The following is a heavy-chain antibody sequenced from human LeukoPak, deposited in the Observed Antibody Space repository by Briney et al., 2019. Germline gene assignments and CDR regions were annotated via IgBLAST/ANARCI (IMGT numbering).Heavy chain of an antibody. CDR2: IEPSESHT. Sequence: STSGQSSGYSFSTYWITGLRKLPGKGLDWVVRIEPSESHTNYSPSVQGHVSISADKPNSTAYLQWSSLKASDTAMYYCASVYAGDFDYWGQGTLVTVSS. J-gene: IGHJ4*02. D-gene: IGHD2-8*01. V-gene: IGHV5-10-1*01. CDR1: GYSFSTYW. CDR3: ASVYAGDFDY.